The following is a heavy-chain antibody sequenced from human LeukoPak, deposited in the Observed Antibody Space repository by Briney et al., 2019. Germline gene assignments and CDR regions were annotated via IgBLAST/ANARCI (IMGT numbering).Heavy chain of an antibody. Sequence: SETLSLTCAVYGGSFSGYYWSWIRQPPGKGLGWMGEINHSGSTNYNPSLKSRVTISVDTSKNQFSLKLSSVTAADTAVYYCARLYYDILTGYYRGNNYFDYWGQGTLVTVSS. CDR2: INHSGST. CDR3: ARLYYDILTGYYRGNNYFDY. V-gene: IGHV4-34*01. J-gene: IGHJ4*02. D-gene: IGHD3-9*01. CDR1: GGSFSGYY.